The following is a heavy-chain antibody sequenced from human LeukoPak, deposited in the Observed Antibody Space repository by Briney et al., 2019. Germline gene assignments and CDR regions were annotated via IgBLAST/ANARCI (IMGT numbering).Heavy chain of an antibody. V-gene: IGHV1-8*03. Sequence: ASVKVSCKASGYTFTSYDINWVRQATGQGLEWMGWMNPNSGNTGYAQKFQGRVTITRNTSISTAYMELSSLRSEDTAVYYCARGADESDAFDIWGQGTMVTVSS. CDR1: GYTFTSYD. J-gene: IGHJ3*02. CDR3: ARGADESDAFDI. CDR2: MNPNSGNT.